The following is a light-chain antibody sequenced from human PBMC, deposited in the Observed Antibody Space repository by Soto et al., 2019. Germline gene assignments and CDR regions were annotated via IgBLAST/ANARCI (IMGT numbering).Light chain of an antibody. V-gene: IGLV2-14*01. J-gene: IGLJ1*01. CDR3: SSYTSSSTPYV. CDR1: SSDVGGYNY. CDR2: EVS. Sequence: QSALTQPASVSGSPGQSITISCTGTSSDVGGYNYVSWYQQHPGNAPKLMIYEVSNRPSGVSNRFSGSKSGNTASLTISGLQAEDEADYDCSSYTSSSTPYVFGTGTKLTVL.